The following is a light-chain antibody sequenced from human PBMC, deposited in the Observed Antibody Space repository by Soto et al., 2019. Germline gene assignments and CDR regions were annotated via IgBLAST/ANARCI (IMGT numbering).Light chain of an antibody. J-gene: IGKJ1*01. V-gene: IGKV3-15*01. CDR1: QSISGT. CDR3: QQYNNWPWT. Sequence: EIVLTQSPATLSLSPGGRATLSCRASQSISGTLAWYQQTPGQAPRLLIHGASTRASGFPARFSGSGSGTDVTPPIISRQSEDFSVYYCQQYNNWPWTFGQGTKGDIK. CDR2: GAS.